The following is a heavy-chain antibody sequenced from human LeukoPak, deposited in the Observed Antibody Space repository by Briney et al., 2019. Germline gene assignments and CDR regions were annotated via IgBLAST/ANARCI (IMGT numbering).Heavy chain of an antibody. CDR1: GYTFTSYY. CDR2: INPSGGST. CDR3: ARLDTYYYDSSGYYFDY. V-gene: IGHV1-46*01. J-gene: IGHJ4*02. D-gene: IGHD3-22*01. Sequence: ASVKVSCKASGYTFTSYYMHWERQAPGQGLEWMGIINPSGGSTSYAQKFQGRVTMTRDTSTSTVYMELSSLRSEDTAVYYCARLDTYYYDSSGYYFDYWGQGTLVTVSS.